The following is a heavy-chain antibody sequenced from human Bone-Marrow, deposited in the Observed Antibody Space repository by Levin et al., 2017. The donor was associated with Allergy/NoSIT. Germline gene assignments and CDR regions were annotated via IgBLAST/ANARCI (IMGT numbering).Heavy chain of an antibody. CDR1: GFTFSSYA. D-gene: IGHD4-17*01. CDR3: AKDPHSTVTTPCWFDP. J-gene: IGHJ5*02. V-gene: IGHV3-23*01. Sequence: LSLTCAASGFTFSSYAMSWVRQAPGKGLEWVSAISGSGGSTYYADSVKGRFTISRDNSKNTLYLQMNSLRAEDTAVYYCAKDPHSTVTTPCWFDPWGQGTLVTVSS. CDR2: ISGSGGST.